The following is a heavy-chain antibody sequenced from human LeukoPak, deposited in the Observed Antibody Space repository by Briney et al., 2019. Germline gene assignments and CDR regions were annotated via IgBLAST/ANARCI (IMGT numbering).Heavy chain of an antibody. CDR1: GFTFSGSA. J-gene: IGHJ4*02. CDR3: TRYNVGFES. CDR2: IRSKTNSYAT. V-gene: IGHV3-73*01. Sequence: GSLRLSCAASGFTFSGSAMHRVRQASGKGLEWVGRIRSKTNSYATSYAASVKGRFALSRDDSKNTAYLQMNSLKTEDTAVYYCTRYNVGFESWGQGTLVTVSS. D-gene: IGHD1-1*01.